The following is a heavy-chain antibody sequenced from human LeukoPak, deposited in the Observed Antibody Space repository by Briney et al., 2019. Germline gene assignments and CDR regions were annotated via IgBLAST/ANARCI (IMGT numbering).Heavy chain of an antibody. Sequence: PSETLSLTCTVSGGSISSYYWSWIRQPPGKGLEWIGYIYYSGSTNYNPSLKSRVTISVDTSKNQFSLKLSSVTAADTAVYYCARVRSYDILTGYSPNWFDPWGQGTLVTVSS. V-gene: IGHV4-59*01. CDR1: GGSISSYY. D-gene: IGHD3-9*01. CDR2: IYYSGST. CDR3: ARVRSYDILTGYSPNWFDP. J-gene: IGHJ5*02.